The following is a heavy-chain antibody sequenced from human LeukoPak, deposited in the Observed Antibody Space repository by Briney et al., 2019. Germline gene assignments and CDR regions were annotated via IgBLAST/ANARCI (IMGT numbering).Heavy chain of an antibody. CDR1: GGSISSYY. Sequence: PSETLSLTCTVSGGSISSYYWSWLRQPPGKGLEWIGYIYYSGSTNYNPSLKSRVTISVDTSKNQFSLKLSSVTATDTAVYYCARANYGSGYGMDVWGQGTTVTVSS. D-gene: IGHD3-10*01. CDR2: IYYSGST. CDR3: ARANYGSGYGMDV. J-gene: IGHJ6*02. V-gene: IGHV4-59*01.